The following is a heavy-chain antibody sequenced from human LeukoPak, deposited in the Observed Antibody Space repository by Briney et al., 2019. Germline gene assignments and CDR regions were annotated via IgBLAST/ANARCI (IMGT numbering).Heavy chain of an antibody. Sequence: SETLSLTCAVYGGSFNGYYWSWIRQPPGKGLERIGEINHSGSTNYNPSLKSRVTISVDTSKNQFSLKLSSVTAADTAVYYCARVRGRNWFDPWGQGTLVTVSS. CDR3: ARVRGRNWFDP. CDR1: GGSFNGYY. V-gene: IGHV4-34*01. J-gene: IGHJ5*02. D-gene: IGHD3-10*01. CDR2: INHSGST.